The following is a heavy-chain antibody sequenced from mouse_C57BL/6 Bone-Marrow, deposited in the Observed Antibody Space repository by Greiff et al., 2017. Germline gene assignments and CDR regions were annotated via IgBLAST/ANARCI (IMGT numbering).Heavy chain of an antibody. CDR3: ARAGDGYYWYFDV. Sequence: QVQLQQSGAELAKPGASVKLSCKASGYTFTSYWMHWVKQRPGQGLEWIGYINPSSGYTKYNQKFKDKATLTADKSSSTAYMQLSSLTYEDSAVYDCARAGDGYYWYFDVWGTGTTVTVSS. D-gene: IGHD2-3*01. CDR2: INPSSGYT. J-gene: IGHJ1*03. CDR1: GYTFTSYW. V-gene: IGHV1-7*01.